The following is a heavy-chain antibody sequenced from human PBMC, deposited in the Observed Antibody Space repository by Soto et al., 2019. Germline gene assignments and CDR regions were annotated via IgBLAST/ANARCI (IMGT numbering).Heavy chain of an antibody. CDR3: ARASGSTYWFDP. CDR2: SSAYNGNT. Sequence: QVQLVQSGAEVKKPGASVKVSCKASGYTFTSYGISWVRQAPGQGLEWMGWSSAYNGNTNYAQKLQGRVTMTTATSTSTVYMELRSLRSDDTAVYYCARASGSTYWFDPWGQGTLVTVSS. V-gene: IGHV1-18*01. J-gene: IGHJ5*02. CDR1: GYTFTSYG. D-gene: IGHD1-26*01.